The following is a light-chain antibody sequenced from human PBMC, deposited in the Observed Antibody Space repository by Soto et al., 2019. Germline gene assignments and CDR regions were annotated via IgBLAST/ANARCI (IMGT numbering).Light chain of an antibody. CDR2: DVS. J-gene: IGLJ1*01. V-gene: IGLV2-11*01. CDR1: SSDVGGYNY. Sequence: QSALTQPRSVSGSPGQSVTISCTGTSSDVGGYNYVSWYQQHPGKAPKRMIYDVSKRPSGVPDRFSGSKSGNTASLTISGIQAEDEADDYCCSYAGSYTWVFGTGTKLTVL. CDR3: CSYAGSYTWV.